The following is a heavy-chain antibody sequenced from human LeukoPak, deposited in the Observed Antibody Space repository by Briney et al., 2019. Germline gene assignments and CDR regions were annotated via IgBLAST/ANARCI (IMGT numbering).Heavy chain of an antibody. CDR2: ISSSGYNT. V-gene: IGHV3-23*01. CDR1: GFIFSSYA. D-gene: IGHD2-15*01. J-gene: IGHJ4*02. CDR3: AKDTGTSRNYIALVAATHF. Sequence: TGGSLRLSCAASGFIFSSYAMSWVRQAPGKGLEWVSGISSSGYNTYHADSVKGRFTISRDNSKNTSYLLMNSLRAEDTAVYYCAKDTGTSRNYIALVAATHFWGQGTLLTVSS.